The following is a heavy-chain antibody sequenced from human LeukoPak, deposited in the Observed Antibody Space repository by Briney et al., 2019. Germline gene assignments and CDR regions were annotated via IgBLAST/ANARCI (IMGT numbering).Heavy chain of an antibody. Sequence: GGSPRLSCAASGFTFSTSSIHCVPPTPGERGEWVSYFSSSRGYIYYADSMKGRFTISRDNAKNSLYLQMNSLRVEDTAVYYCARGRTVLGSDPFDYWGQGTLVTVSS. CDR1: GFTFSTSS. CDR2: FSSSRGYI. V-gene: IGHV3-21*01. J-gene: IGHJ4*02. D-gene: IGHD3/OR15-3a*01. CDR3: ARGRTVLGSDPFDY.